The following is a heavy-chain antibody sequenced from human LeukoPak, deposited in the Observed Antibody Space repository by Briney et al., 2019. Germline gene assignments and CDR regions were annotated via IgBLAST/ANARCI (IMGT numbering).Heavy chain of an antibody. Sequence: APVKVSCKSSGYTFTSYGISWVRQAPGQGLEWMGWISAYNGNTNYAQKLQGRVTMTTDTSTSTAYMVLRSLRSDDTAVYYCARDQYDILTGYYSFDYWGQGTLVTVSS. CDR3: ARDQYDILTGYYSFDY. V-gene: IGHV1-18*01. CDR2: ISAYNGNT. CDR1: GYTFTSYG. J-gene: IGHJ4*02. D-gene: IGHD3-9*01.